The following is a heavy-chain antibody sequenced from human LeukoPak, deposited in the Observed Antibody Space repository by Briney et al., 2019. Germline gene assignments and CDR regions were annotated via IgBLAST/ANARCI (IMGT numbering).Heavy chain of an antibody. CDR3: ARKGTNGLWSYNNWFDP. Sequence: KASETLSLTCTVSGGSINSSSYYWGWIRKPPGKGLEWIVCIFYSGNTYDNPSLKSRVTISVDTSKNQFSLKLSSVTAADTAVYYCARKGTNGLWSYNNWFDPWGQGTLVTVSS. D-gene: IGHD4/OR15-4a*01. CDR2: IFYSGNT. CDR1: GGSINSSSYY. J-gene: IGHJ5*02. V-gene: IGHV4-39*07.